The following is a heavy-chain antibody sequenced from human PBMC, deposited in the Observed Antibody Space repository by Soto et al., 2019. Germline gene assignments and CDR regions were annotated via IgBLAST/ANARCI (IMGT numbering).Heavy chain of an antibody. V-gene: IGHV3-33*01. CDR2: IWYDGSNK. Sequence: GGSLRLSCAASGFTFSSYGMHWVRQAPGKGLEWVAVIWYDGSNKYYADSVKGRFTISRDNSKNTLYLQMNSLRAEDTAVYYCARQFSSSFGSDAFDIWGQGTMVTVSS. CDR3: ARQFSSSFGSDAFDI. J-gene: IGHJ3*02. D-gene: IGHD6-6*01. CDR1: GFTFSSYG.